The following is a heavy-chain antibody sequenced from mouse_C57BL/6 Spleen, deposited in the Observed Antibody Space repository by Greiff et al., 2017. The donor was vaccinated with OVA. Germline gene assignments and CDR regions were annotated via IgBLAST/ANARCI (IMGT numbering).Heavy chain of an antibody. J-gene: IGHJ2*01. V-gene: IGHV5-6*01. D-gene: IGHD1-1*01. CDR3: ARQHYYGSSFDY. CDR1: GFTFSSYG. Sequence: EVHLVESGGDLVKPGGSLKLSCAASGFTFSSYGMSWVRQTPDKRLEWVATISSGGSYTYYPDSVKGRFTISRDNAKNTLYLQMSSLKSEDTAMYYCARQHYYGSSFDYWGQGTTLTVSS. CDR2: ISSGGSYT.